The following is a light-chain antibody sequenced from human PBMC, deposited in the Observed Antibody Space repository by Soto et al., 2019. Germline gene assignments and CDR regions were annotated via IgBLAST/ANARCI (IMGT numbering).Light chain of an antibody. J-gene: IGKJ1*01. CDR3: QQYNTYPWT. CDR2: DAS. V-gene: IGKV1-5*01. CDR1: QSISSW. Sequence: GDRVTITCRASQSISSWLAWYQQKPGKVPKLLIDDASSLESGVPSRFSGSGSGTEFTLTISSLQPDDFATYYCQQYNTYPWTFGQGTKVDIK.